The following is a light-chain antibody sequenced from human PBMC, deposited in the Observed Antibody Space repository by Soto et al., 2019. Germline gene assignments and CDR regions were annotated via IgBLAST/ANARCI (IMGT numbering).Light chain of an antibody. CDR1: QSVSSSY. V-gene: IGKV3-20*01. Sequence: EIVLTQSPGTLSLSPGERATLSCRASQSVSSSYLAWYQQKPGQAPRLLIYGASSRATGSPDRFSGSGSGTDFTLTTSRLEPEDFAVYYCQQYVSAPGMTFGQGTKMEIK. J-gene: IGKJ1*01. CDR2: GAS. CDR3: QQYVSAPGMT.